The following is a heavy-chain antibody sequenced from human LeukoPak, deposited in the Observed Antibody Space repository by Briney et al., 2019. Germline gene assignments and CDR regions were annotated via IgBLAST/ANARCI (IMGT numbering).Heavy chain of an antibody. Sequence: GGSLRLSCAASGFTFSSDAMNWVRHAPGKGLEWVSGMSGSGVSTYYADSVKGRFTIYRDNSTNTLYLQMNSLRAQDTTVYYSAKGRREYDLVWSDYWGQGSLVT. D-gene: IGHD3-10*01. J-gene: IGHJ4*02. V-gene: IGHV3-23*01. CDR1: GFTFSSDA. CDR2: MSGSGVST. CDR3: AKGRREYDLVWSDY.